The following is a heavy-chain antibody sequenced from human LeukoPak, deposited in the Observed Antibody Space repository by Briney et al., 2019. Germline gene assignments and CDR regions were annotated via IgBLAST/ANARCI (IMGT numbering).Heavy chain of an antibody. V-gene: IGHV1-2*02. CDR3: AREDYDSGGEYFQH. J-gene: IGHJ1*01. D-gene: IGHD3-22*01. CDR1: GYTFAGYY. CDR2: INPNSGDT. Sequence: ASVKVSCKASGYTFAGYYMHWVRQAPGQGLEWMGWINPNSGDTNYAQKFQGRVTMTRDTSISTAYMELSRLRSDDTAVYYCAREDYDSGGEYFQHWGQGTLVTVSS.